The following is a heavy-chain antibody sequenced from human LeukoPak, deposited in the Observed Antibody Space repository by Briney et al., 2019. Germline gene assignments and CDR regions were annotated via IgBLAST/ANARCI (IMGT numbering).Heavy chain of an antibody. CDR3: ARARGGYFVADAFDI. J-gene: IGHJ3*02. Sequence: GGSLRLSCAASGFTFGNYWVHWVRQSPGKGLVWVSRINYDGSNTNYADSVKGRFTISRDNAKNTLYLQMNSLSVEDTAVYYCARARGGYFVADAFDIWGQGTVVTVSS. CDR1: GFTFGNYW. V-gene: IGHV3-74*01. CDR2: INYDGSNT. D-gene: IGHD3-9*01.